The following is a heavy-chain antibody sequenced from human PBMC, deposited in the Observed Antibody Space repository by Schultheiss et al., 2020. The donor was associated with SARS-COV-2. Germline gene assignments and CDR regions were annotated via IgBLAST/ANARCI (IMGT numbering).Heavy chain of an antibody. Sequence: GGSLRLSCAAPGISFNNYAMTWVRQAPGRGLEWVSAISGGGSYTNYADSAKGRFTISRDNSKNTVYLQMNSLRAEDTAIYYCAKARVSYSASTTVSAADYWGQGTLVTVS. D-gene: IGHD3-10*01. J-gene: IGHJ4*02. V-gene: IGHV3-23*01. CDR3: AKARVSYSASTTVSAADY. CDR1: GISFNNYA. CDR2: ISGGGSYT.